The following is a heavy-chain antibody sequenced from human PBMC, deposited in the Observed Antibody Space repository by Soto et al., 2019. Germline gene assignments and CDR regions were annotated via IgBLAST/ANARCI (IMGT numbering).Heavy chain of an antibody. CDR2: ISVYSGDT. D-gene: IGHD6-6*01. CDR1: GYSFITYG. CDR3: ARDNIAVRPGWFDT. Sequence: GALVKVSCKGSGYSFITYGISWVRQAPGQGLEWMGWISVYSGDTKYAQKFQGRVTLTKDTSTSTVYMELRSLRSDDAAVYYCARDNIAVRPGWFDTWGQGTLVTVS. V-gene: IGHV1-18*01. J-gene: IGHJ5*02.